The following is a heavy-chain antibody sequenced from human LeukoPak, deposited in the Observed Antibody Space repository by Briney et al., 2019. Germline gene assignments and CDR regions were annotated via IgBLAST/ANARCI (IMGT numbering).Heavy chain of an antibody. D-gene: IGHD1-1*01. J-gene: IGHJ3*02. Sequence: GGSLRLSCAASGFTFSSYGMHWVRQAPGKGLEWVAFIRYDGSNKYYADSVKGRFTISRDNSKNTLYLQMNSLRADDTAVYYCARGGTSGTTSPLRAFDIWGQGTMLTVSS. V-gene: IGHV3-30*02. CDR3: ARGGTSGTTSPLRAFDI. CDR2: IRYDGSNK. CDR1: GFTFSSYG.